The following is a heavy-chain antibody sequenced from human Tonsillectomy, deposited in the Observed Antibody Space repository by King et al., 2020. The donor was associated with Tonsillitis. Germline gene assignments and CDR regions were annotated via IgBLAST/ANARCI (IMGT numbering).Heavy chain of an antibody. V-gene: IGHV3-30*02. D-gene: IGHD3-22*01. J-gene: IGHJ3*02. CDR2: IRYDGSNK. Sequence: VQLVESGGGVVQPGGSLRLSCAASGFTFSSYGMHWVRQAPGKGLEWVAFIRYDGSNKYYADSVKGRFTISRDNSKNTLYLQMNSLRAEDTAVYYCARVYDSRGYPSSDAFDIWGQGTMVTVSS. CDR3: ARVYDSRGYPSSDAFDI. CDR1: GFTFSSYG.